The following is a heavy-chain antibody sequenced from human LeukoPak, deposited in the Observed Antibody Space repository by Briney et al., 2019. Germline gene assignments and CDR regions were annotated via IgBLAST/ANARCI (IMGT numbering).Heavy chain of an antibody. J-gene: IGHJ6*03. CDR2: ISSSGSTI. V-gene: IGHV3-11*01. D-gene: IGHD2-21*02. CDR1: GFTFSDYY. CDR3: ARIARKYCGGDCYNYYYYYMDV. Sequence: PGGSLRLSWAASGFTFSDYYMSWIRQAPGKGLEWVSYISSSGSTIYYADSVKGRFTISRDNAKNSLYLQMNSLRAEDTAVYYCARIARKYCGGDCYNYYYYYMDVWGKGTTVTVSS.